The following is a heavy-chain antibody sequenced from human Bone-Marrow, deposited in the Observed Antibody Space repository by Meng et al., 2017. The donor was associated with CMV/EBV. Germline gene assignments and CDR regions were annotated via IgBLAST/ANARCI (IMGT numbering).Heavy chain of an antibody. CDR3: ARDNFGGAFDY. CDR1: GVKFNSYA. D-gene: IGHD3-10*01. Sequence: SCAASGVKFNSYAMHWVRQAPGKGLEWVAVIPYDGSKKYYPDSVKGRFSISRDNSKNTLYLQMNSLRAEDTAVYYCARDNFGGAFDYWGQGTLVTVSS. V-gene: IGHV3-30-3*01. CDR2: IPYDGSKK. J-gene: IGHJ4*02.